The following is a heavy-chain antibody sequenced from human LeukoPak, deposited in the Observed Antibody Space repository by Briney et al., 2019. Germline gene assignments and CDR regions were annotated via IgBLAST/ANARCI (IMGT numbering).Heavy chain of an antibody. CDR3: AKDIGMGYYYYYGMDV. D-gene: IGHD2-15*01. CDR2: ISWNSGSI. CDR1: GFTFDDRA. J-gene: IGHJ6*02. Sequence: PGGSLRLSCAASGFTFDDRAMHWVRQAPGKGLEWVSGISWNSGSIGYADSVKGRFTISRDNAKNSLYLQMNSLRAEDTALYYCAKDIGMGYYYYYGMDVWGQGTTVTVSS. V-gene: IGHV3-9*01.